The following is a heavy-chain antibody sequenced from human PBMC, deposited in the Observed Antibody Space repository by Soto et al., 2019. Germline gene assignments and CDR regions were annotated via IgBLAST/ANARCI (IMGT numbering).Heavy chain of an antibody. Sequence: SVKVSCKASGGTFSSYAISWVRQAPGQGLEWMGRIIPIFGTANYAQKFQGRVTITADESTSTAYMELSSLRSEDTAVYYCAREGDSSGFDDAFDIWGQGTMVTVSS. V-gene: IGHV1-69*13. CDR3: AREGDSSGFDDAFDI. D-gene: IGHD3-22*01. J-gene: IGHJ3*02. CDR1: GGTFSSYA. CDR2: IIPIFGTA.